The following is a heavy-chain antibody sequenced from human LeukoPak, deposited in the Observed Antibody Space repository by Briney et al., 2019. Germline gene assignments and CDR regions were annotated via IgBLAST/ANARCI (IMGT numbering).Heavy chain of an antibody. CDR1: GFTFSSYS. CDR2: ISYDGSNK. CDR3: ARGADYYGSGSPYYYYYGMDV. V-gene: IGHV3-30*04. J-gene: IGHJ6*02. Sequence: GGSLRLSCVASGFTFSSYSLNWVRQAPGKGLEWVAVISYDGSNKYYADSVKGRFTISRDNSKNTLYLQMNSPRAEDTAVYYCARGADYYGSGSPYYYYYGMDVWGQGTTVTVSS. D-gene: IGHD3-10*01.